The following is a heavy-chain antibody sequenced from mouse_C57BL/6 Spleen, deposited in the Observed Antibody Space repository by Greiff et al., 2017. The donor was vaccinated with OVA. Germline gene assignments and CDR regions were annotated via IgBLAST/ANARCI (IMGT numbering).Heavy chain of an antibody. CDR1: GYTFTSYW. D-gene: IGHD6-1*01. CDR3: ARGHPFAY. V-gene: IGHV1-69*01. Sequence: VQLQQPGAELVMPGASVKLSCKASGYTFTSYWMHWVKQRPGQGLEWIGEIDPSDSYTNYNQKFKGKSTLTVDKSSSTAYMQLSSLTSEDSAVYYCARGHPFAYWGQGTLVTVSA. CDR2: IDPSDSYT. J-gene: IGHJ3*01.